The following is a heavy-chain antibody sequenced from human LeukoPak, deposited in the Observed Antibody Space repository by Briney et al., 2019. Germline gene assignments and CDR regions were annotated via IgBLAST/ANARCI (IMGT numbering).Heavy chain of an antibody. V-gene: IGHV4-59*08. D-gene: IGHD3-10*01. CDR1: GGSISHYY. CDR3: ARLARLGRFGESSQPLDY. CDR2: IYYSGST. Sequence: PSETLSLTCTVSGGSISHYYWSWVRQPPGKGLEWIGYIYYSGSTNNNPSLESRVTISVDTSKNQFSLKLSSVTAADTAVYYCARLARLGRFGESSQPLDYWGQGTLVTVSS. J-gene: IGHJ4*02.